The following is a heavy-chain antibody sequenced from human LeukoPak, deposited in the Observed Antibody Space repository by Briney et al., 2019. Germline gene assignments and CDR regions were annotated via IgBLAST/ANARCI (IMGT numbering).Heavy chain of an antibody. CDR2: IYHSGST. CDR3: ARAWQYGVPAANWFDP. J-gene: IGHJ5*02. V-gene: IGHV4-30-2*01. D-gene: IGHD2-2*01. CDR1: GGSISSGGYS. Sequence: KRSETLSLTCAVSGGSISSGGYSWSWIRQPPGKGLEWIGYIYHSGSTYYNPSLKSRVTISVDRSKNQFSLKLSSVTAADTAVYYCARAWQYGVPAANWFDPWGQGTLVTVSS.